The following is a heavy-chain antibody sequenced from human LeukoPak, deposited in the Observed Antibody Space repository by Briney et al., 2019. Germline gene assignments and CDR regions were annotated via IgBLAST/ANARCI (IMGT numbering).Heavy chain of an antibody. CDR1: GKTLSDLS. CDR3: ARGRRSTNPPHWFDP. J-gene: IGHJ5*02. V-gene: IGHV1-24*01. D-gene: IGHD2-2*01. Sequence: ASVKVSCKVSGKTLSDLSIHWLRQPPGKGLEWLGGSDPEYGERIYAQMFQGRVTMTEDTSIDTAYMELSSLRSEDTAVYYCARGRRSTNPPHWFDPWGQGTLVTVSS. CDR2: SDPEYGER.